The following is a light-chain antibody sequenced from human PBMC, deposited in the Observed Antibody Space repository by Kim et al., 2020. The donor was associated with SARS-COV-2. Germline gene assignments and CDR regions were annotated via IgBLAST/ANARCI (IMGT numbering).Light chain of an antibody. CDR3: SAWDSSLSAVV. J-gene: IGLJ2*01. CDR2: RSN. V-gene: IGLV10-54*04. Sequence: DTATVDSAGKSNNVDNQGESSRQHEQSPPPKVLAYRSNIRPSGISERFSASRSGNTASLAVTGLQPEDEADYYCSAWDSSLSAVVFGGETHLTVL. CDR1: SNNVDNQG.